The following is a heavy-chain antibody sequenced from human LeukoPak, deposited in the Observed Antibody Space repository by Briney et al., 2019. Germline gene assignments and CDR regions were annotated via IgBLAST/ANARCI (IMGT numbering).Heavy chain of an antibody. CDR3: AVSGGDYKVDY. Sequence: SETLSLTCTVSGGSVSSGSYYWSWIRQPPGKGLEWIGEIYHSDNPTYNPSLKSRVTISVDKSKNQFSLNLRSVTAADTAIYYCAVSGGDYKVDYWGQGTLVTVSS. J-gene: IGHJ4*02. CDR1: GGSVSSGSYY. V-gene: IGHV4-61*01. CDR2: IYHSDNP. D-gene: IGHD2-21*01.